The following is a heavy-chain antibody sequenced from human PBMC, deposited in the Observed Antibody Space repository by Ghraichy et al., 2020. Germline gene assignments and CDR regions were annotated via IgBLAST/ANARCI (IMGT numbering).Heavy chain of an antibody. CDR2: INTDGSST. Sequence: GGSLRLSCAASGFTFSNYWMHWVRQGPGKGLVWVSRINTDGSSTTYADSVKGRFTISRDNAKNTLFLQMNSLRAEDTAVYYCARTYYSSPDNWGQGTLVTVSS. V-gene: IGHV3-74*01. J-gene: IGHJ4*02. D-gene: IGHD6-13*01. CDR3: ARTYYSSPDN. CDR1: GFTFSNYW.